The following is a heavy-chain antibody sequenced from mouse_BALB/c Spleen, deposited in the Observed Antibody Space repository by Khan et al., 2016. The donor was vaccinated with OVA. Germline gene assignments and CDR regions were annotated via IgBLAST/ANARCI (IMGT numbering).Heavy chain of an antibody. Sequence: VMLVESGPGLVAPSQSLSITCTVSGFSLTSYGVHWVRQPQGKGLEWLGVIWAGGSTNYNSALMSRLSISKDNSKSQVFLKMNSLQNEDTAMYYCARLDDIWGQGTTLTVSS. V-gene: IGHV2-9*02. CDR3: ARLDDI. CDR2: IWAGGST. D-gene: IGHD1-3*01. CDR1: GFSLTSYG. J-gene: IGHJ2*01.